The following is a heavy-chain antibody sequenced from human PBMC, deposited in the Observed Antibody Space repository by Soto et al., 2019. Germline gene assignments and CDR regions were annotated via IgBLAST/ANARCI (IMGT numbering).Heavy chain of an antibody. V-gene: IGHV1-18*01. D-gene: IGHD4-17*01. CDR2: ISAYNGNT. Sequence: ASVKVSCKASGYTFTSYGISWVRQAPGQGLEWMGWISAYNGNTNYAQKLQGRVTMTTDTSTSTAYMELSSLRSEDTAVYYCARDKAWTTVTFCDAFDIWGQGTMVTVSS. CDR3: ARDKAWTTVTFCDAFDI. CDR1: GYTFTSYG. J-gene: IGHJ3*02.